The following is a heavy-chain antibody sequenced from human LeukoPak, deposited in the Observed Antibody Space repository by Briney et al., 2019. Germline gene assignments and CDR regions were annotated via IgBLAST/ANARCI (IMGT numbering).Heavy chain of an antibody. D-gene: IGHD6-19*01. Sequence: GASVKVSCNASGYTFTGYYMHWVRQAPGQGLEWMGWINPKSGGTNNAQKFQGRVTMTRDTSISTAYMELSRLRSDDTAVYYCAKPYYPGIAVAGVNWFDPWGQGTLVTVSS. CDR2: INPKSGGT. J-gene: IGHJ5*02. CDR3: AKPYYPGIAVAGVNWFDP. V-gene: IGHV1-2*02. CDR1: GYTFTGYY.